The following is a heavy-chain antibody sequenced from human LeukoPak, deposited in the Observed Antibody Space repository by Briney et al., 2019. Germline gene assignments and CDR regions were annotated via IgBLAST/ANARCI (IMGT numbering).Heavy chain of an antibody. CDR2: ISGSGGST. J-gene: IGHJ3*02. D-gene: IGHD3-10*01. V-gene: IGHV3-23*01. Sequence: GGSLRLSCAASGFTFSSYAMSWVRQAPGKGLEWVSAISGSGGSTYYADSVKGRFTISRDNSKNTLYLQMNSLRAEDTAVYYCAKDRGGSYGGDDAFDIRGQGTMVTVSS. CDR1: GFTFSSYA. CDR3: AKDRGGSYGGDDAFDI.